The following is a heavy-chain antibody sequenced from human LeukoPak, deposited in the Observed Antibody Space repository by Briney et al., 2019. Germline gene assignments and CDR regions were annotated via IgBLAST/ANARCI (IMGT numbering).Heavy chain of an antibody. CDR1: GGSISSGDYY. D-gene: IGHD1-26*01. CDR2: IYYSGST. J-gene: IGHJ4*02. CDR3: ARDTGWDQFDY. Sequence: PSQTLSLTCTVSGGSISSGDYYWSWIRQPPGKGLEWIGYIYYSGSTYYNPSLKSRVTISVDTSKNQFSLELSSVTAADTAVYYCARDTGWDQFDYWGQGTLVTVSS. V-gene: IGHV4-30-4*01.